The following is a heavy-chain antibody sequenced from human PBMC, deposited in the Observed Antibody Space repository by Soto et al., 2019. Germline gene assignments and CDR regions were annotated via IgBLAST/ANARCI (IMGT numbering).Heavy chain of an antibody. Sequence: ASVKVSCKASGYTFTSYYMHWVRQAPGQGLEWMGIINPSGGSTSYAQKFQGRVTMTRDTSTSTVYMELSSLRSEDTAVYYCARADYYDSSGYWASGAFDIWGQGTMVTVSS. V-gene: IGHV1-46*01. CDR2: INPSGGST. J-gene: IGHJ3*02. CDR1: GYTFTSYY. CDR3: ARADYYDSSGYWASGAFDI. D-gene: IGHD3-22*01.